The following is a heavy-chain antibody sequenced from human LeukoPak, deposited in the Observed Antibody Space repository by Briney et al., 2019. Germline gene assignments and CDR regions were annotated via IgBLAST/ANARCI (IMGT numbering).Heavy chain of an antibody. CDR1: GFTFSSYS. CDR3: ARDFVEVYALYYFDY. V-gene: IGHV3-21*01. D-gene: IGHD2-8*01. J-gene: IGHJ4*02. CDR2: ISSSSSYI. Sequence: GGSLRLSCAASGFTFSSYSMNWGRQAPGKGLEWVSSISSSSSYIYYADSVKGRFTISRDNAKNSLYLQMNSLRAEDTAVYYCARDFVEVYALYYFDYWGQGTLVTVSS.